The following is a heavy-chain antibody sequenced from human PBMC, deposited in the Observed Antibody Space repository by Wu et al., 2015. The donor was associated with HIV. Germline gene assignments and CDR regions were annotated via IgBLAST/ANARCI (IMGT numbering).Heavy chain of an antibody. D-gene: IGHD1-26*01. CDR2: ISTYNGHT. V-gene: IGHV1-18*01. CDR1: GYTFTNYD. CDR3: ARDREKKWETWAHIDY. J-gene: IGHJ4*02. Sequence: QVQLVQSGAEVKKPGASVKVSCKASGYTFTNYDISWVRQAPGQGLEWMGWISTYNGHTNYAQKLQGRVTMTTDTSTSTAYMELRSLRSDDTAVYYCARDREKKWETWAHIDYWGQGTLVTVSS.